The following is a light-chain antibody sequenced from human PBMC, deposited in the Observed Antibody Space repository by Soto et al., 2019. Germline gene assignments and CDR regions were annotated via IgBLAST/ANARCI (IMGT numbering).Light chain of an antibody. V-gene: IGLV1-47*01. Sequence: QSVLPQPPSASGTPGQRVSISCSGSSSNIGTNYVYWYQQFPGTAPKLLIYRNNQRPSGVPDRFSGSKSGTSASLAISGLRSEDEADYYCASWDDDLSGVVLGGGTKLTVL. CDR2: RNN. CDR1: SSNIGTNY. J-gene: IGLJ2*01. CDR3: ASWDDDLSGVV.